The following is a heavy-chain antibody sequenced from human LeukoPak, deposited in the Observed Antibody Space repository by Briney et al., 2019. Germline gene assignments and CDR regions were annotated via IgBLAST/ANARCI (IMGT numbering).Heavy chain of an antibody. J-gene: IGHJ4*02. Sequence: GGSLRLSCAASGFTFSSYAMSWVRQAPGKRLEWVSAISGSGGSTYYAESVKGRFTISRDNSKNTLYLQMNSLRAEDTAVYYCARGAYRSDWHVSDSWSQGTLVTVSS. CDR3: ARGAYRSDWHVSDS. D-gene: IGHD1-1*01. CDR2: ISGSGGST. V-gene: IGHV3-23*01. CDR1: GFTFSSYA.